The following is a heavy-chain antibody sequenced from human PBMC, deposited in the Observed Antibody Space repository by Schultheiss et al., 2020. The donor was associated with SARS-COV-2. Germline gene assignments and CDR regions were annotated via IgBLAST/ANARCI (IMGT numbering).Heavy chain of an antibody. CDR2: IIPIFGTA. D-gene: IGHD3-10*01. Sequence: SVKVSCKASGGTFSSYAISWVRQAPGQGLEWMGGIIPIFGTANYAQKFQGRVTITADESTSTAYMELSSLRSEDTAVYYCARMFYYVSGSAFDYWGQGTLVTVSS. J-gene: IGHJ4*02. CDR3: ARMFYYVSGSAFDY. V-gene: IGHV1-69*13. CDR1: GGTFSSYA.